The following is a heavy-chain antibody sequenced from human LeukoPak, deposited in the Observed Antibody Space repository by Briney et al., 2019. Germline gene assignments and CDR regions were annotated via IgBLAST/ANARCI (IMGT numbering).Heavy chain of an antibody. CDR1: GYTFTTYG. CDR3: ARDRGYVSASPCDY. J-gene: IGHJ4*02. Sequence: AAVTVSCKASGYTFTTYGISGVRQAPGRGVEGMGWISTYNAITNYAQKLQGRVTINTETATRTSYMELRSLSSDDTAVYYCARDRGYVSASPCDYWGQGTLVTVSS. D-gene: IGHD5-12*01. CDR2: ISTYNAIT. V-gene: IGHV1-18*01.